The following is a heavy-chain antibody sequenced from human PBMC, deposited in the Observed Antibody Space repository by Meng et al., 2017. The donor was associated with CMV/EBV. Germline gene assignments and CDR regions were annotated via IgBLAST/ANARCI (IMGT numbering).Heavy chain of an antibody. V-gene: IGHV1-18*01. J-gene: IGHJ6*02. D-gene: IGHD3-16*01. CDR2: ISAYNGNT. CDR1: GYTFTSYG. CDR3: ARDGHLGQNYYGMDA. Sequence: ASVKVSCKASGYTFTSYGISWVRQAPGQGLEWTGWISAYNGNTNYAQKLQGRVTMTTDTSTSTAYMELKSLRSDDTAVYYCARDGHLGQNYYGMDAWGQGTTVTVSS.